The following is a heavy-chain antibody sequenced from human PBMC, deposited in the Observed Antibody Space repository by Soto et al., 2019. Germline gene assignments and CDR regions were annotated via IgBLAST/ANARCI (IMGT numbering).Heavy chain of an antibody. D-gene: IGHD3-10*01. Sequence: SETLSLTCPVSGGPISEYFWSWIRQSPGKGLEWIGYVYYLGSTDYNPSLRSRVMISVDTSKRQFSLKLSSVTVADTAVYYCARDGYDGSGSPYPAYWGPGIQVPVSS. CDR3: ARDGYDGSGSPYPAY. J-gene: IGHJ4*02. CDR1: GGPISEYF. CDR2: VYYLGST. V-gene: IGHV4-59*01.